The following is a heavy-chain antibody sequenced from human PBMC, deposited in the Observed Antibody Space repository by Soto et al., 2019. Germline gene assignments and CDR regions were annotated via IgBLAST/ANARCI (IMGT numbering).Heavy chain of an antibody. CDR2: ISSSGNTI. Sequence: EVQLVESGGGLVQPGGSLRLSCAASGFTFSSYSMNWVRQAPGKGLEWVSYISSSGNTIYYADSVRGRFTISRDNAKNSLYLQMNSLRAEDTAVYYCARGPAGDSDYWGQGTLVTVSS. J-gene: IGHJ4*02. V-gene: IGHV3-48*01. CDR3: ARGPAGDSDY. D-gene: IGHD2-8*02. CDR1: GFTFSSYS.